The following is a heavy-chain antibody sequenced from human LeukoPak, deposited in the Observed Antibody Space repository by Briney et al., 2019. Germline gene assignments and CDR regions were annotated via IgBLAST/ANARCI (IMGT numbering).Heavy chain of an antibody. CDR3: ARVWESYSFDY. J-gene: IGHJ4*02. V-gene: IGHV3-30*03. Sequence: PGGPLRLSCAASGFTFSSYGMHWVRQAPGKGLEWVAFISYDGNDKGYVDSGKGRFTVSRDNSKNTLYLQMNSLRVEDAAVYYCARVWESYSFDYWGQGTLVTVSS. CDR2: ISYDGNDK. CDR1: GFTFSSYG. D-gene: IGHD1-26*01.